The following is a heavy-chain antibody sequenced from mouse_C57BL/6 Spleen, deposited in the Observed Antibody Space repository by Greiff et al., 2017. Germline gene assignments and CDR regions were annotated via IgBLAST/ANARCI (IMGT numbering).Heavy chain of an antibody. CDR1: GFTFSSYT. V-gene: IGHV5-9*01. CDR3: ARHSPNYYGSSHWYFDV. CDR2: ISGGGGNT. J-gene: IGHJ1*03. Sequence: EVKLVESGGGLVKPGGSLKLSCAASGFTFSSYTMSWVRQTPEKRLEWVAPISGGGGNTYYPDSVKGRFTISRDNAKNTLYLQMSSLRSEDTALYYCARHSPNYYGSSHWYFDVWGTGTTVTVSS. D-gene: IGHD1-1*01.